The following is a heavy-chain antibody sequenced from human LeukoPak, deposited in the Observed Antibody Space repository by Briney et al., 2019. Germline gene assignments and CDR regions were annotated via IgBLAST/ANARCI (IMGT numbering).Heavy chain of an antibody. CDR2: IHNSEST. D-gene: IGHD3-3*01. J-gene: IGHJ4*02. CDR3: ARDGGLTIFGVVTYFDY. V-gene: IGHV4-4*08. Sequence: PSETLSLTCTVSGGSITSYYWSWLRQPPGKELEWIGDIHNSESTTYNPSLKGRVTISVDTSKNQFSLKLSSVTAADTAVYYCARDGGLTIFGVVTYFDYWGQGTLVTVSS. CDR1: GGSITSYY.